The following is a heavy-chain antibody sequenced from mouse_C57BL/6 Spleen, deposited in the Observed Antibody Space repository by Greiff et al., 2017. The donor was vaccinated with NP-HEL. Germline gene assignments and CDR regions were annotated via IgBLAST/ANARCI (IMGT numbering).Heavy chain of an antibody. CDR2: IDPSDSYT. CDR1: GYTFTSYW. CDR3: ASLRKDYYAMDY. V-gene: IGHV1-50*01. D-gene: IGHD1-1*01. Sequence: QVQLKQPGAELVKPGASVKLSCKASGYTFTSYWMQWVKQRPGQGLEWIGEIDPSDSYTNYNQKFKGKATLTVDTSSSTAYMQLSSLTSEDSAVYYCASLRKDYYAMDYWGQGTSVTVSS. J-gene: IGHJ4*01.